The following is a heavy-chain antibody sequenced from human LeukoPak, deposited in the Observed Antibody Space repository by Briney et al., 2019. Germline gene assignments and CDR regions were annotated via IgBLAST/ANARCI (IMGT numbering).Heavy chain of an antibody. CDR2: ISGGSTYI. CDR1: GFTFSSYA. J-gene: IGHJ4*02. Sequence: SGGSLRLSCAASGFTFSSYAMSWVRQAPEKGLEWVSYISGGSTYIYYADSVKGRFTISRDEATNSLFLQMNSLSAEDTAVYYCVRGKYSSGPDSFEYWGQGTLVTVSS. D-gene: IGHD6-19*01. CDR3: VRGKYSSGPDSFEY. V-gene: IGHV3-21*06.